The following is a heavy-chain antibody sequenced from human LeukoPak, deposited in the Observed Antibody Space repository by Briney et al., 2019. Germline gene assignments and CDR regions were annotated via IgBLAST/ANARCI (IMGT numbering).Heavy chain of an antibody. CDR3: ATDLRTVTTFGHYYHGMDD. CDR1: GFAFSDAL. Sequence: GGSLRLSCAASGFAFSDALMNWVRQAPGKGLYWVGRIKSKADGATTDYGTTVKGRFTISRDDSKNTFYLQMKSLKTEDTGVYYCATDLRTVTTFGHYYHGMDDWGQGTTVTVSS. V-gene: IGHV3-15*01. J-gene: IGHJ6*02. CDR2: IKSKADGATT. D-gene: IGHD4-17*01.